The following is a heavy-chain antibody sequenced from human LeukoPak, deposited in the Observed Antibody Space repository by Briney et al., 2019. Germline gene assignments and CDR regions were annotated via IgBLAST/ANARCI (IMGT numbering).Heavy chain of an antibody. CDR1: GFTFSSYG. D-gene: IGHD6-13*01. V-gene: IGHV3-33*01. CDR3: AASPRQQLDNFDY. Sequence: GGSLRLSCAASGFTFSSYGMHWVRQAPGKGPEWVAVIWYDGSNKYYADSVKGRFTISRDNSKNTLCLQMNSLRAEDTAVYYCAASPRQQLDNFDYWGQGTLVTVSS. CDR2: IWYDGSNK. J-gene: IGHJ4*02.